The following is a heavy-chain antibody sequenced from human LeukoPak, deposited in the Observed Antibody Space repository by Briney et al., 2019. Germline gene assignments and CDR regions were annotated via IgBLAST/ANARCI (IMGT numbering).Heavy chain of an antibody. Sequence: GGSLRLSCAASGFIFTNYFMSWVRQAPGKGLEWVASIKHDGSEKYYVDSVRGRFTISRDNTMNSLYLQMSSLRAEDTAVYYCARECLAAAGTCFDYWGQGTLVTVSS. CDR1: GFIFTNYF. V-gene: IGHV3-7*01. D-gene: IGHD6-13*01. CDR2: IKHDGSEK. CDR3: ARECLAAAGTCFDY. J-gene: IGHJ4*02.